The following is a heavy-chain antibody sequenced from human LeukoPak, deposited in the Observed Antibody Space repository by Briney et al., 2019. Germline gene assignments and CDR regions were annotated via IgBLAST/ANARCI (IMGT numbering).Heavy chain of an antibody. Sequence: SETLSLTCAVYGGSFSGYYWSWIRRPPGKGLEWIGEINHSGSTNYNPSLKSRVTISVDTSKNQLSLKLSSVTAADTAVYYCARGRYDFWSGYYDYYYYYYMDVWGKGTTVTVSS. V-gene: IGHV4-34*01. CDR1: GGSFSGYY. J-gene: IGHJ6*03. D-gene: IGHD3-3*01. CDR3: ARGRYDFWSGYYDYYYYYYMDV. CDR2: INHSGST.